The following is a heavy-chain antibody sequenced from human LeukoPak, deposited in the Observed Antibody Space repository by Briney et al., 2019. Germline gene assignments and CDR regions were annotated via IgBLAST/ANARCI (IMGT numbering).Heavy chain of an antibody. D-gene: IGHD2-15*01. J-gene: IGHJ4*02. CDR1: GDSMNTYY. CDR2: IYNREST. Sequence: ETLSLTCTVSGDSMNTYYWNWIRQPPGKGLEWIGYIYNRESTNYNPSLKSRVTISIDTSKNQFSLKLISVTPADTAVYYCARRSWYFDYWGQGTLVTVSS. V-gene: IGHV4-59*01. CDR3: ARRSWYFDY.